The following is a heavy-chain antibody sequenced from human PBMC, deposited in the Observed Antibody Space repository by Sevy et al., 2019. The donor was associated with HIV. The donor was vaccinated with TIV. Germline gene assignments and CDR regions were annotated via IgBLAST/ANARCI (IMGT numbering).Heavy chain of an antibody. CDR1: GFTFSNAW. CDR3: TGGPEADYDYVCGILDAFDI. Sequence: GGSLRLSCAASGFTFSNAWMSWVRQAPGKGLEWVGRIKSKTDGGTTDDGAPVKVRLTISRDVSKNTLYLQMNSLKTEDTAVYYCTGGPEADYDYVCGILDAFDIWGQGTMVTVSS. V-gene: IGHV3-15*01. D-gene: IGHD3-16*01. CDR2: IKSKTDGGTT. J-gene: IGHJ3*02.